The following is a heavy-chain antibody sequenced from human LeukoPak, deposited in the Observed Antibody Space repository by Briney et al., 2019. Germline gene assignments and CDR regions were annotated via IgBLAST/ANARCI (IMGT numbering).Heavy chain of an antibody. D-gene: IGHD2-2*01. Sequence: ASVKVSCKASGYTFTSYGISWVRQAPGQGLEWMGWISAYNGNTNYAQKLQGRVTMTTGTSTSTAYMELRSLRSDDTAVYYCARYCSSTSCYGYVPFNYWGQGTLVTVSS. CDR1: GYTFTSYG. J-gene: IGHJ4*02. CDR3: ARYCSSTSCYGYVPFNY. CDR2: ISAYNGNT. V-gene: IGHV1-18*01.